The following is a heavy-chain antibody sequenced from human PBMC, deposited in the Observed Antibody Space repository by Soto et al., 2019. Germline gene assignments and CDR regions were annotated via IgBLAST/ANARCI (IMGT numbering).Heavy chain of an antibody. J-gene: IGHJ4*02. V-gene: IGHV3-30-3*01. CDR2: ISYDGSNK. CDR3: ATTINWNYLVY. Sequence: QVQLVESGGGVVQPGRSLRLSYAASGFTFSSYAMHWVRQAPGKGLEWVAVISYDGSNKYYADSVKGRFTISRDNSKNTLYLQMNSLRAEDTAVYYCATTINWNYLVYWGQGTLVTVSS. D-gene: IGHD1-20*01. CDR1: GFTFSSYA.